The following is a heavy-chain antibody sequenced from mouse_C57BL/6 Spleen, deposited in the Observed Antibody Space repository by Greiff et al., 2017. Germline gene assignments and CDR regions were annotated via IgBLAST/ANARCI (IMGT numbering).Heavy chain of an antibody. J-gene: IGHJ4*01. CDR2: IYPGDGDT. V-gene: IGHV1-82*01. CDR3: ARSEDWDDAMDY. CDR1: GYAFSSSW. D-gene: IGHD4-1*01. Sequence: VQLQESGPELVKPGASVKISCKASGYAFSSSWMNWVKQRPGKGLEWIGRIYPGDGDTNYNGKFKGKATLTADKSSSTAYMQLSSLTSEDSAVYFCARSEDWDDAMDYWGQGTSVTVSS.